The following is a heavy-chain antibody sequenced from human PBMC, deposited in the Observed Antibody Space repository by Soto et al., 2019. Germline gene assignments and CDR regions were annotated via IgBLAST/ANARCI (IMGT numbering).Heavy chain of an antibody. Sequence: GASVKVSCKASGYTFTSYAMHWVRQAPGQRLEWMGWINAGNGNTKYSQKFQGRVTITRDTSASTAYMELSSLRSEDTAVYYCASAVWSSGGSWNFDYWGKGTLVTVSS. J-gene: IGHJ4*02. CDR3: ASAVWSSGGSWNFDY. CDR2: INAGNGNT. CDR1: GYTFTSYA. V-gene: IGHV1-3*01. D-gene: IGHD2-15*01.